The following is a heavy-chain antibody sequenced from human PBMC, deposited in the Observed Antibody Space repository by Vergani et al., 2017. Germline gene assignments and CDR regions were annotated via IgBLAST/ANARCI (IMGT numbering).Heavy chain of an antibody. CDR1: GFTFNHYA. CDR3: AKANPRNSGYDYLYYYHAMDV. V-gene: IGHV3-23*01. CDR2: ISGSGGST. D-gene: IGHD5-12*01. J-gene: IGHJ6*02. Sequence: EVQLLESWGDLVQPVGSLRLSCAASGFTFNHYAMNWVRQAPGKVLEWVSGISGSGGSTYYAGSVKGRFTISRDSSKNTLYLQMNSLRAGDTAVYYCAKANPRNSGYDYLYYYHAMDVWGQGTTVTVSS.